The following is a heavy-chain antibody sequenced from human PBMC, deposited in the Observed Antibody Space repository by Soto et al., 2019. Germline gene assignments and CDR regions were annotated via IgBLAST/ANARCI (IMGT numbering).Heavy chain of an antibody. V-gene: IGHV4-31*03. J-gene: IGHJ6*02. CDR2: IYYNGST. D-gene: IGHD3-10*01. CDR3: ATDEYFGSEIDFYYYAMDV. Sequence: QVQLQESGPGLVKPSQTLSLTCTVSGASISIGGYFWSWIRQHPGKGLEWIGHIYYNGSTYYNPSLKSRLTISVDTSKNEFSPRLTSVTAADTAVYFCATDEYFGSEIDFYYYAMDVRGQGTTVTVSS. CDR1: GASISIGGYF.